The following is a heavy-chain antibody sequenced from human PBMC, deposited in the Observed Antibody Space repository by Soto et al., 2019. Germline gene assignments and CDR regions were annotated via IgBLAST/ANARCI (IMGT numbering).Heavy chain of an antibody. Sequence: SLRLFCAASGFTCSSYSMNWVRQAPGKGLEWVSYISSSSSTIYYADSVKGRFTISRDNAKNSLYLQMNSLRAEDTAVYYCARDSGYSYGPLDYWGQGTLVTVSS. J-gene: IGHJ4*02. V-gene: IGHV3-48*01. CDR2: ISSSSSTI. CDR3: ARDSGYSYGPLDY. CDR1: GFTCSSYS. D-gene: IGHD5-18*01.